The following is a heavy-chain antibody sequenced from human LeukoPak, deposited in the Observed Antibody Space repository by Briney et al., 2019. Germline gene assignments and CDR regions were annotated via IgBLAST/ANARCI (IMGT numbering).Heavy chain of an antibody. J-gene: IGHJ4*02. V-gene: IGHV1-2*06. D-gene: IGHD1-14*01. CDR2: INPNSGDT. CDR1: GYTFTGYY. CDR3: AKAKPQGSDRDFDY. Sequence: ASVKVSCKTSGYTFTGYYMHWVRQAPGQGLEWMGRINPNSGDTNYAQKFQGRVTMTGDTSITTAYMELNSLRSDDTAVYYCAKAKPQGSDRDFDYWGQGTLATVSS.